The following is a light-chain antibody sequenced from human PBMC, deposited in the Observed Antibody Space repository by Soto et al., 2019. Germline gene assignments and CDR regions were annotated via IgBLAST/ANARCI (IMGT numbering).Light chain of an antibody. J-gene: IGKJ1*01. CDR3: HQYAISPQT. Sequence: EIVLTQSPGTLSLSPGERATLSCRASQSVAKNYLAWYQQEAGQAPRLLIYDASSRATGIPDRFSGSGSGKDFTLTINRLEPEDFAVYYCHQYAISPQTFGQGTKVEIK. V-gene: IGKV3-20*01. CDR2: DAS. CDR1: QSVAKNY.